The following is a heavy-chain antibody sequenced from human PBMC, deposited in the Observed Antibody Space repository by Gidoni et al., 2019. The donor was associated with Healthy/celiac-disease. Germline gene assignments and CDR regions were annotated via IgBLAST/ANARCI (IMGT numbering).Heavy chain of an antibody. D-gene: IGHD3-22*01. J-gene: IGHJ4*02. CDR1: GFTFDDYG. CDR3: ARDTSSGYDSSGSYFDY. CDR2: INWNGGST. V-gene: IGHV3-20*04. Sequence: EVQLVESGGGVVRPGGSLRLSCAASGFTFDDYGMSWVRQAPGKGLEWVSGINWNGGSTGYADSVKGRFTISRDNAKNSLYLQMNSLRAEDTALYYCARDTSSGYDSSGSYFDYWGQGTLVTVSS.